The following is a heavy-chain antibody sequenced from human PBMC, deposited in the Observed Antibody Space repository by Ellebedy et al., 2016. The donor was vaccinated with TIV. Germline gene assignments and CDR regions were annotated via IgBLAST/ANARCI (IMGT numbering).Heavy chain of an antibody. CDR3: AKDKYFHPPDIFEV. CDR1: GFIFSDYA. V-gene: IGHV3-23*01. D-gene: IGHD2/OR15-2a*01. J-gene: IGHJ3*01. Sequence: GESLKISCAASGFIFSDYAISWVRQSPERGLEWVSAISGRGSSTYYADSVKDRFIISRDNSKNMVFLQMNSLRAEDTAIYYCAKDKYFHPPDIFEVWGHGTMVTVSS. CDR2: ISGRGSST.